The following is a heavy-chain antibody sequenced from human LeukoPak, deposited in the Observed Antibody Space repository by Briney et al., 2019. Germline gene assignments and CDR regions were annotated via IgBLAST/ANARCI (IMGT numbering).Heavy chain of an antibody. CDR1: GFTFDDYA. D-gene: IGHD2-15*01. V-gene: IGHV3-9*03. J-gene: IGHJ3*01. Sequence: PGGSLRLSCAASGFTFDDYAMHWVRQAPGKGLEWVSGISWNSGSIGYADSVKGRFTISRDNAKNSLYLQMNSLRTDDMALYYCAKDRGGSSQLGDAFDVWGQGTMVSVSS. CDR2: ISWNSGSI. CDR3: AKDRGGSSQLGDAFDV.